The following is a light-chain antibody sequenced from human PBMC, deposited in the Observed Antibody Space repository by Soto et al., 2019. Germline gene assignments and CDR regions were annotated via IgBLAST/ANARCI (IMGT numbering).Light chain of an antibody. CDR1: TGAVTSGHY. CDR2: STD. J-gene: IGLJ1*01. V-gene: IGLV7-43*01. CDR3: LPYCGGAQFGV. Sequence: QAVVTQEPSLTVSPGGTVTLTCASSTGAVTSGHYPNWFQQKLGQAPRALIYSTDNKHSWTPARFSGSLLGGKAALTLSGVQAGDEAEYYCLPYCGGAQFGVFGSGTKVAVL.